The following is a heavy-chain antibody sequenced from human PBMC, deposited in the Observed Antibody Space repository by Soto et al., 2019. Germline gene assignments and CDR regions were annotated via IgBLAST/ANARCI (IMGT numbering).Heavy chain of an antibody. Sequence: GGSLRLSCAASGFTFRRRGMSWVRQAPGKGLEWVSSISSSSSTIYYADSVKGRFTISRDNSKNSLYLQMNSLRDEDTAVYYCARASYDSSGYYDRIDFDYWGQGTLVTVSS. CDR1: GFTFRRRG. CDR2: ISSSSSTI. CDR3: ARASYDSSGYYDRIDFDY. D-gene: IGHD3-22*01. V-gene: IGHV3-48*02. J-gene: IGHJ4*02.